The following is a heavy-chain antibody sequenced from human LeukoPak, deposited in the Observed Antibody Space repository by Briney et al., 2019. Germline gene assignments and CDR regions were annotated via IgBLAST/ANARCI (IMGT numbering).Heavy chain of an antibody. CDR1: GGTFSSYA. CDR3: ARGGIVGATFDY. CDR2: IIPIFGTA. J-gene: IGHJ4*02. D-gene: IGHD1-26*01. Sequence: SVKVSCKASGGTFSSYAISWVRQAPGQRLEWMGGIIPIFGTANYAQKFQGRVTITADESTSTAYMELSSLRSEDTAVYYCARGGIVGATFDYWGQGTLVTVSS. V-gene: IGHV1-69*13.